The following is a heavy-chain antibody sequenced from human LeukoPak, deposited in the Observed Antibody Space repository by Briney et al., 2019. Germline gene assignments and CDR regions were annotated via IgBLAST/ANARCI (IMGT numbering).Heavy chain of an antibody. CDR2: IIPIFGTA. CDR1: GGTFSSYA. V-gene: IGHV1-69*13. CDR3: AKGSRNSSGWYDY. Sequence: SVTVSCKASGGTFSSYAISWVRQAPGQGLEWMGGIIPIFGTANYAQKFQGRVTITADESTSTAYMELSSLRSEGTAVYYCAKGSRNSSGWYDYWGQGTLVTVSS. D-gene: IGHD6-19*01. J-gene: IGHJ4*02.